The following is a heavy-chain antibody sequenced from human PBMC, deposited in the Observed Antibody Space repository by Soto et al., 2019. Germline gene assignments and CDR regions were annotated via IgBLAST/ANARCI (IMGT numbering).Heavy chain of an antibody. J-gene: IGHJ5*02. Sequence: SQTLSLTCTVSGGSISSGGYYWSWIRQHPGKGLEWIGYIYHSGTTYYNPSLKSRVTISVDTSKNQFSLKLTSVTASDTAVHYCARLGAYYQSLDPWGQGTVVTVSS. CDR1: GGSISSGGYY. CDR3: ARLGAYYQSLDP. V-gene: IGHV4-31*03. CDR2: IYHSGTT. D-gene: IGHD2-21*01.